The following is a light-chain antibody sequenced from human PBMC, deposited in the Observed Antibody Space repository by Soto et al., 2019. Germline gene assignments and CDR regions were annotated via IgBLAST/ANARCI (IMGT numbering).Light chain of an antibody. CDR3: QQFGNSPLT. V-gene: IGKV3-11*01. Sequence: EIVLTQSPATLSLSPGERASLSCRASQSVSSYLAWYQQKPGQAPRLLIYDASDRATGSPARFSGSGSGTDFTLTISRLEPEDFAVYFCQQFGNSPLTFGQGTKVDIK. CDR1: QSVSSY. CDR2: DAS. J-gene: IGKJ1*01.